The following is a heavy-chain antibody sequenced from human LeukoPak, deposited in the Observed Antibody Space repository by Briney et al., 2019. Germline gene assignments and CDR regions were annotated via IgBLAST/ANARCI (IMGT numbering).Heavy chain of an antibody. CDR2: ISAYNGNR. CDR1: GYTFTNYA. J-gene: IGHJ4*02. V-gene: IGHV1-18*01. D-gene: IGHD3-22*01. Sequence: ASVKVSCKASGYTFTNYAIGWVRQAPGQGLEWVGWISAYNGNRNNAQKPQGRVTMTADTSTSTAYMELSSLKSDVTDVYSSARDRRVVAVPYYFDYWGQGTLVTVSS. CDR3: ARDRRVVAVPYYFDY.